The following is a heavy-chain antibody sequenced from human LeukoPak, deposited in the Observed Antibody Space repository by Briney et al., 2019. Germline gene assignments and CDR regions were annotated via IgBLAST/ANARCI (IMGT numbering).Heavy chain of an antibody. V-gene: IGHV4-34*01. CDR2: INHSGST. CDR3: ARGLKSSTSNLRYYYYYMDV. D-gene: IGHD2-2*01. Sequence: SETLSLTCAVYGGSFSGYYWSWIRQPPGKGLEWIGEINHSGSTNYNPSLKSRVTISVDTSKNQFSLKLSSVTAADTAVYYCARGLKSSTSNLRYYYYYMDVWGKGTTVTVSS. CDR1: GGSFSGYY. J-gene: IGHJ6*03.